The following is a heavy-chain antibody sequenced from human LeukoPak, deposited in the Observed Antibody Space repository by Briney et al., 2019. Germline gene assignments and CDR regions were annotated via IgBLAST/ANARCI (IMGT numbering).Heavy chain of an antibody. J-gene: IGHJ4*02. V-gene: IGHV1-3*03. D-gene: IGHD3-16*02. CDR1: GYPFTTYA. CDR3: ARSNRGMHYDY. CDR2: INAGNGNT. Sequence: GASVKVSCKASGYPFTTYAMHWVRQAPGQRLEWMGWINAGNGNTKYSQEFQGRVTMTRDTSASTAYMEVSSLRSEDMAVYYCARSNRGMHYDYWGQGTLVTVSS.